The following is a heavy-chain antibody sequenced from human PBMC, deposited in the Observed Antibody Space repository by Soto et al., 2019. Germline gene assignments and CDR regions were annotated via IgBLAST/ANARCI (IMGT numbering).Heavy chain of an antibody. J-gene: IGHJ4*02. V-gene: IGHV3-73*01. CDR3: TRPKSITGTHDADY. Sequence: PGGSLRLSCAASGFTFSGSAMHWVRQASGKGLEWVGRIRSKANSYATAYAASVKGRFTISRDDSKNTAYLQMNSLKTEDTAVYYCTRPKSITGTHDADYWGQGTLVTVSS. D-gene: IGHD1-20*01. CDR1: GFTFSGSA. CDR2: IRSKANSYAT.